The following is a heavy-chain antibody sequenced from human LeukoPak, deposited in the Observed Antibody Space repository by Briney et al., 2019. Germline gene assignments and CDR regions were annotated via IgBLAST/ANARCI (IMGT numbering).Heavy chain of an antibody. V-gene: IGHV3-48*04. J-gene: IGHJ4*02. D-gene: IGHD6-19*01. CDR1: GFTFSSYS. Sequence: GGSLRLSCAASGFTFSSYSMNWVRQAPGKGPEWVSYISTSSSTIYYADSVKGRFTISRDNAKNSLYLQMNSLRAEDTAVYYCAGVEDTSGWYWIAYWGQGTLVTVSS. CDR3: AGVEDTSGWYWIAY. CDR2: ISTSSSTI.